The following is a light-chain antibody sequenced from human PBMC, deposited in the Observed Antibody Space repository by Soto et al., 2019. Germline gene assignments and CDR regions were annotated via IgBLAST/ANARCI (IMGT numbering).Light chain of an antibody. CDR1: NSNIGAGSG. Sequence: QSVLTQPPSGTGAPGQRVTISCTGNNSNIGAGSGVNWYQQFPDKAPKLLIYANTHRPSGVPDRFSGSTSATSASLAITGLQTQDEADYYCKSFDSSLTGLIFGGGTKLTVL. V-gene: IGLV1-40*01. J-gene: IGLJ2*01. CDR2: ANT. CDR3: KSFDSSLTGLI.